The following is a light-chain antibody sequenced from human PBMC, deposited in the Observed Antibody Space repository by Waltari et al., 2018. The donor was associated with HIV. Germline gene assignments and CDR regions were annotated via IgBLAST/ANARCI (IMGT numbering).Light chain of an antibody. CDR1: QSVRTTY. Sequence: ETVLTQFPGTLSLSPGETATLSCRASQSVRTTYVAWYRQRPGQAPRLLLYATSNRATGIPDRFSGDGSGTDFTLTIKSLEPEDFAMYYCQLFGSSPRWTFGPGTKVEAK. V-gene: IGKV3-20*01. CDR3: QLFGSSPRWT. CDR2: ATS. J-gene: IGKJ1*01.